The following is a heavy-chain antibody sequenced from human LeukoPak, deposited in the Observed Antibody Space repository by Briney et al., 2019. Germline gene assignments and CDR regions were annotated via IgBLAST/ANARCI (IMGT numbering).Heavy chain of an antibody. Sequence: SETLSLTCAVYGGSFSGYQWSWIRQSPGKGLEWIGKIDHGGSSNYSPSLRSRVTISVHTSRSQFSLKLRSVTAADTAVYYCARAYSSGWSAPHYYFDYWGQGTLVTVSS. CDR1: GGSFSGYQ. D-gene: IGHD6-19*01. CDR2: IDHGGSS. V-gene: IGHV4-34*01. CDR3: ARAYSSGWSAPHYYFDY. J-gene: IGHJ4*02.